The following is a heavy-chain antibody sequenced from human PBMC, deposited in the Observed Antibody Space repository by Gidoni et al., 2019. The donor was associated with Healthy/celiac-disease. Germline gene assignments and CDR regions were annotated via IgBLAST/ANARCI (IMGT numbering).Heavy chain of an antibody. Sequence: LTISRDNSKNTLYLQMNSLRPEDTAVYYCARGGDYILMTSSDYWGQGTLVTVSS. CDR3: ARGGDYILMTSSDY. V-gene: IGHV3-30*01. J-gene: IGHJ4*02. D-gene: IGHD4-17*01.